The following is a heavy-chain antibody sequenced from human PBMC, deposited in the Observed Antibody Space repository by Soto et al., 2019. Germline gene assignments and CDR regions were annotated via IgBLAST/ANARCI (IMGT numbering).Heavy chain of an antibody. CDR3: ARRETQGPIDY. CDR1: GYSISSSNW. J-gene: IGHJ4*02. Sequence: PSETLSLTCAASGYSISSSNWWGWIRQPPGKGLEWIGYIYYSGTTYYNPSLKSRVTMSVDTSKNQFSLKLTSVTAVDTAVYYCARRETQGPIDYWGQGTLVTVSS. D-gene: IGHD1-26*01. CDR2: IYYSGTT. V-gene: IGHV4-28*01.